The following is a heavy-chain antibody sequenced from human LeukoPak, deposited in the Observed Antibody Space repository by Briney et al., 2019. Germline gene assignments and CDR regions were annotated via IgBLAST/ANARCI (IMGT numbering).Heavy chain of an antibody. Sequence: QTGGSLRLSCAASGFTVSSNYMSWVRQAPGKGLEWVSVIYSGGSTYYADSVKGRFTISRDNSKNTLYLQMNSLRAEDTAVYSCAKDRLGALLYFDSWGQGTLVTVSS. CDR1: GFTVSSNY. CDR2: IYSGGST. J-gene: IGHJ4*02. CDR3: AKDRLGALLYFDS. V-gene: IGHV3-53*01. D-gene: IGHD1-26*01.